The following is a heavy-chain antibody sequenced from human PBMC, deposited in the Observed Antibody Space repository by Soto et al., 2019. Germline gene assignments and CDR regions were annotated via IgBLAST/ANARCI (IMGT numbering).Heavy chain of an antibody. CDR3: ARDLYDGYNSLFDY. Sequence: SVKVSCKASGGTFSSYAISWVRQAPGQGLEWMGGIIPIFGTANYAQKFQGRVTITADESTSTAYMELSSLRSEDTAVYYCARDLYDGYNSLFDYWGQGTLVTVSS. V-gene: IGHV1-69*13. D-gene: IGHD5-12*01. CDR2: IIPIFGTA. CDR1: GGTFSSYA. J-gene: IGHJ4*02.